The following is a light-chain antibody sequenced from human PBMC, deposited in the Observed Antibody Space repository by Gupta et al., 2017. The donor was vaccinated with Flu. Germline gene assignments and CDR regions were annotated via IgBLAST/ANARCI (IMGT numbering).Light chain of an antibody. V-gene: IGKV3-20*01. J-gene: IGKJ2*01. CDR3: QQDDNSRNT. CDR1: QSINTNY. CDR2: STS. Sequence: EVVLTQSPGTLSLSPGERVTLSCRASQSINTNYLAWYQQKPGQAPRLLIFSTSSRATGIPDRFSGSGSGTDFTLTINRLEPEDFALYYCQQDDNSRNTFGQGTKLQIK.